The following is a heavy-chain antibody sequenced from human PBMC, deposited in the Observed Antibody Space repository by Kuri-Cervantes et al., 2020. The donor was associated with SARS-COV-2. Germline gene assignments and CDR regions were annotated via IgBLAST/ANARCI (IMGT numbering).Heavy chain of an antibody. V-gene: IGHV3-49*04. CDR3: TKDDFWSGYSDY. J-gene: IGHJ4*02. CDR2: IRSKAYGGTT. Sequence: GGSLRLSCTASGFTFGDYAMSWVRQAPGKGLEWVGFIRSKAYGGTTEYAASVKGRFTISRDDSKSIAYLQMNSLKTEDTAVYYCTKDDFWSGYSDYWSQGTLVTVSS. D-gene: IGHD3-3*01. CDR1: GFTFGDYA.